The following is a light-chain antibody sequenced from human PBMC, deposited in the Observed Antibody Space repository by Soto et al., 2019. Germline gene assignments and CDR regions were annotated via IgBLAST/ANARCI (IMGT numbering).Light chain of an antibody. CDR2: GAS. CDR1: QSVSSN. V-gene: IGKV3-15*01. J-gene: IGKJ1*01. CDR3: QQSNHFWT. Sequence: EIVMTQSPATLSVSPGERATLSCRASQSVSSNLAWYQQKPGQAPRLLIYGASTRATAIPARFSGSGSGTEFTLTISSLQSEDVAVYYCQQSNHFWTFGQGNKVEIK.